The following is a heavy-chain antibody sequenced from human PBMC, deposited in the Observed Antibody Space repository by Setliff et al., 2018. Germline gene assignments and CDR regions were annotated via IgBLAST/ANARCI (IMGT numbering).Heavy chain of an antibody. CDR3: TRSRAPSVVLAADFDF. Sequence: GASVKVSCKTSGFSFTSFGFSWVRQAPGHGLEWMGSISGYTGVTNYAQKFHARVTMTADTSTKTVYMELRSLTSDDTAVYYCTRSRAPSVVLAADFDFWGQGTPITVSS. D-gene: IGHD2-21*01. V-gene: IGHV1-18*01. CDR2: ISGYTGVT. J-gene: IGHJ4*02. CDR1: GFSFTSFG.